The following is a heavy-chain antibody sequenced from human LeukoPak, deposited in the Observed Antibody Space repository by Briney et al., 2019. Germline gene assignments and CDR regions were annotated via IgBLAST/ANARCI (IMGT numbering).Heavy chain of an antibody. V-gene: IGHV4-4*07. D-gene: IGHD2/OR15-2a*01. CDR1: GGSISSYY. CDR2: IYTSGST. J-gene: IGHJ5*02. CDR3: ARDSENKGEDKFDP. Sequence: SETLSLTCTVSGGSISSYYWSWIRQPAGKGLEWIGRIYTSGSTDYNASLKSRVTMSLDTSKNQFSLKLSSLTAAVTAVCYCARDSENKGEDKFDPWGQGTLVTVS.